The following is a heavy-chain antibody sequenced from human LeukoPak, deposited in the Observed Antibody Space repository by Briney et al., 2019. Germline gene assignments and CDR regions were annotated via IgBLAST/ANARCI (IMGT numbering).Heavy chain of an antibody. V-gene: IGHV3-30-3*01. CDR2: ISYDGSNK. CDR1: GFTFSSYA. Sequence: PGGSLRLSCAASGFTFSSYAMHWVRQAPGKGLEWVAVISYDGSNKYYADSVKGRFTISRDNSKNTLYLQMNSLRAEDTAVYYCARELEGTVTILDYWGQGTLVTVSS. D-gene: IGHD4-17*01. CDR3: ARELEGTVTILDY. J-gene: IGHJ4*02.